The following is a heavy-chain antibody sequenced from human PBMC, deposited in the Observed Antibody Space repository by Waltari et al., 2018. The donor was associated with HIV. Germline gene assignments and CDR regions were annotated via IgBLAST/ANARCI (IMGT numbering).Heavy chain of an antibody. D-gene: IGHD3-3*01. CDR1: GITVSSNY. V-gene: IGHV3-53*01. CDR3: ARARTYYDFWSGNYSPDYFDY. J-gene: IGHJ4*02. CDR2: IYSGGMT. Sequence: EVQLVESGGGLIQPGGSLRLSCAASGITVSSNYMTWVRQAPGKGVEGVAVIYSGGMTYYADSVKGRFTISRDNSKNTLYLQMNSLRAEDTAVYYCARARTYYDFWSGNYSPDYFDYWGQGTLITVSS.